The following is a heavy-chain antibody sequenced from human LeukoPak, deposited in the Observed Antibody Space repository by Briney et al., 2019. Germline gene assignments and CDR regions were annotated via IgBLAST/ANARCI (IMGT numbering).Heavy chain of an antibody. D-gene: IGHD3-10*01. Sequence: RGESLGISCKGSGYSFTSYWIGWVRQMPGKGLEWMGITYPGDSDTRYSPSFQGQVTISADKSISTAYLQWSSLKASDTAMYYCARHAVGRLLWFGELLPHIDYWGQGTLVTVSS. V-gene: IGHV5-51*01. CDR1: GYSFTSYW. J-gene: IGHJ4*02. CDR2: TYPGDSDT. CDR3: ARHAVGRLLWFGELLPHIDY.